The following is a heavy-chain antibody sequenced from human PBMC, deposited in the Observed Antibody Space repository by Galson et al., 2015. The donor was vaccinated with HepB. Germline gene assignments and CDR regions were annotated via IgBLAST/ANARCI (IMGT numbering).Heavy chain of an antibody. Sequence: TLSLTCTVSGGSISSGGYYWSWIRQHPGKGLEWIGYIYYSGSTYYNPSLKSRVTISVDTSKNQFSLKLSSVTAADTAVYYCAREVLEDLPSTNYYYYGMDVWGQGTTVTASS. D-gene: IGHD1-14*01. J-gene: IGHJ6*02. CDR3: AREVLEDLPSTNYYYYGMDV. CDR1: GGSISSGGYY. V-gene: IGHV4-31*03. CDR2: IYYSGST.